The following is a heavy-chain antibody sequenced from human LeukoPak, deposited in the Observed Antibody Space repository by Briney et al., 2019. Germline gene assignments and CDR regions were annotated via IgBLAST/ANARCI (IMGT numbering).Heavy chain of an antibody. CDR2: INTNTGNP. J-gene: IGHJ3*02. Sequence: ASVKVSCKASGYTFTSYAMNWVRQAPGQGLEWMGWINTNTGNPTYAQGLTGRFVFSLDTSVSTAYLQISSLKAEDTAVYYCARVLEGDYTNAFDIWGQGTMVTVSS. CDR3: ARVLEGDYTNAFDI. V-gene: IGHV7-4-1*02. D-gene: IGHD4-17*01. CDR1: GYTFTSYA.